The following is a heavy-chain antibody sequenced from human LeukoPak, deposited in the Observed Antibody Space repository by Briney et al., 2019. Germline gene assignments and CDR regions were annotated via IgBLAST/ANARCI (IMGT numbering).Heavy chain of an antibody. Sequence: GGSLRLSCAASGFTFSSYAMSWVRQAPGKGLEWVSAISGSGDSTYYADSVKGRFTISRDNSKNTLYLQMNSLRAEDTAVYYCAKSAVLRYILVSRGYYFDYWGQGTLVTVSS. J-gene: IGHJ4*02. CDR1: GFTFSSYA. CDR2: ISGSGDST. CDR3: AKSAVLRYILVSRGYYFDY. D-gene: IGHD3-9*01. V-gene: IGHV3-23*01.